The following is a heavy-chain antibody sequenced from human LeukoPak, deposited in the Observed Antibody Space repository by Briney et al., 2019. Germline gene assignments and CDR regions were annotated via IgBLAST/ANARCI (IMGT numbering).Heavy chain of an antibody. CDR1: GGSISSSSYY. V-gene: IGHV4-39*07. Sequence: PSETLSLTCTVSGGSISSSSYYWGWIRQPPGKGLEWIGSIYYSGSTYYNPSLKSRVTISVDTSKNQFSLKLSSVTAADTAVYYCARASDGDYVGHYFDYWGQGTLVTVSS. J-gene: IGHJ4*02. CDR2: IYYSGST. CDR3: ARASDGDYVGHYFDY. D-gene: IGHD4-17*01.